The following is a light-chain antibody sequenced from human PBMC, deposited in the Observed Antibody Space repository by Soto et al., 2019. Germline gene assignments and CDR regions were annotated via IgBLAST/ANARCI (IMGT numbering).Light chain of an antibody. CDR1: QSIGSNF. V-gene: IGKV3-20*01. Sequence: ESVLTQSPCTLSLSLGEGATLXXRASQSIGSNFLAWYQQKRGQAPRFXIHGASNRATGSPDRFSGSGSGTDFTLTITRLEPEDFTVYYCQQYGGSPRTFGQGTKV. J-gene: IGKJ1*01. CDR3: QQYGGSPRT. CDR2: GAS.